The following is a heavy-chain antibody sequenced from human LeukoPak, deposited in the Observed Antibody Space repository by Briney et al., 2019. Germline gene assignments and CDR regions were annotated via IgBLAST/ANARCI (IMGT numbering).Heavy chain of an antibody. Sequence: GGSLRLSCVASGFTFDDYAMHWVRHVPGKGLEWVSGITWNSGSIGYAGSVKGRFTISRDNAKNSLYLEMNSLRADDTALYYCTKESTHQHRMPFDYWGQGTLVTVSS. CDR2: ITWNSGSI. CDR1: GFTFDDYA. J-gene: IGHJ4*02. V-gene: IGHV3-9*01. D-gene: IGHD1-14*01. CDR3: TKESTHQHRMPFDY.